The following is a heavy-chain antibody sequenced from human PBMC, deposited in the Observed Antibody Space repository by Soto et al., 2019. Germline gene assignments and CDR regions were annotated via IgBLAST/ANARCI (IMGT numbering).Heavy chain of an antibody. CDR2: IYHSGSK. V-gene: IGHV4-38-2*01. CDR3: VRTFDYYGMDV. D-gene: IGHD3-3*02. J-gene: IGHJ6*02. CDR1: NYSISSGYY. Sequence: SSETLSLTCAVSNYSISSGYYWGWVRQPPGKGLEWIGSIYHSGSKYYNPSLKSRVTIPVDTSKNRFSLKLSSVTAADTAVYFCVRTFDYYGMDVWGQGTTVTVSS.